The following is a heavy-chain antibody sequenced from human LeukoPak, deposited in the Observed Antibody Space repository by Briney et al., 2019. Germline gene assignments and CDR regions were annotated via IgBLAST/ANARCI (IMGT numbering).Heavy chain of an antibody. Sequence: GSLRLSCAASGFTFSSYWMSWVRQPPGKGLEWIGEINHSGSTNYNPSLKSRVTISVDTSKNQFSLKLSSVTAADTAVYYCAREDCSSTNCYKYYHMDVWGKGSTVTVSS. CDR3: AREDCSSTNCYKYYHMDV. CDR2: INHSGST. CDR1: GFTFSSYW. J-gene: IGHJ6*03. D-gene: IGHD2-2*02. V-gene: IGHV4-34*01.